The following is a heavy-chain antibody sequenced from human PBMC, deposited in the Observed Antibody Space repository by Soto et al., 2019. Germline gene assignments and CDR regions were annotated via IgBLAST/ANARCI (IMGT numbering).Heavy chain of an antibody. J-gene: IGHJ4*02. CDR2: IWYDGSNK. Sequence: QVQLVESGGGVVQPGRSLRLSCAASGFTFSSYGMHWVRQAPGKGLEWVAVIWYDGSNKYYADSVKGRFTISRDNSKNTLYLQMNSLRAEDTAVYYCARDGRGGYLDYWGQGTLVTVSS. D-gene: IGHD2-15*01. CDR1: GFTFSSYG. CDR3: ARDGRGGYLDY. V-gene: IGHV3-33*01.